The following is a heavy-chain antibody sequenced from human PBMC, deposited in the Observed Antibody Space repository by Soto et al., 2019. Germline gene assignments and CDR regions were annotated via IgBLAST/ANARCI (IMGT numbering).Heavy chain of an antibody. Sequence: GGSLRLSCAASGFTFSSYAMSWVRQAPGKGLEWVSAISGSGGSTYYADSVKGRFTISRDNSKNTLYLQMNSLRAEDTAVYYCAKDGYYSSSWYRPVNWFDPWGQGTLVTVSS. CDR3: AKDGYYSSSWYRPVNWFDP. CDR1: GFTFSSYA. D-gene: IGHD6-13*01. V-gene: IGHV3-23*01. CDR2: ISGSGGST. J-gene: IGHJ5*02.